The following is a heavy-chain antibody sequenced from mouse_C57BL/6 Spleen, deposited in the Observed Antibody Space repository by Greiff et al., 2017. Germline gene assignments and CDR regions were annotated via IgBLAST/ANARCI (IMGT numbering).Heavy chain of an antibody. CDR3: VKAGGLPRAMDY. V-gene: IGHV3-6*01. D-gene: IGHD1-3*01. Sequence: EVQVVESGPGLVKPSQSLSLTCSVTGYSITSGYYWNGIRQFPGNKLERMGYISYDGSNNYNPSLKNRISITRDTSKNQFFLKLKSVTTEDTATYYCVKAGGLPRAMDYWGQGTSVTVSS. CDR2: ISYDGSN. CDR1: GYSITSGYY. J-gene: IGHJ4*01.